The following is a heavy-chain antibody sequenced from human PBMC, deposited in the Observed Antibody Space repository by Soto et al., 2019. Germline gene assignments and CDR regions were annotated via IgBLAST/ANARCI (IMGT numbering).Heavy chain of an antibody. CDR1: GYTVTSYG. Sequence: VFVKVPCTASGYTVTSYGFSWVRQAPGQGLEWMGWISAYNGNTNYAQKLQGRVTMTTDTSTSTAYMELRSLRSDDTAVYYCARRLTSFGVVTRDSFDIWG. V-gene: IGHV1-18*01. J-gene: IGHJ3*02. CDR2: ISAYNGNT. CDR3: ARRLTSFGVVTRDSFDI. D-gene: IGHD3-3*01.